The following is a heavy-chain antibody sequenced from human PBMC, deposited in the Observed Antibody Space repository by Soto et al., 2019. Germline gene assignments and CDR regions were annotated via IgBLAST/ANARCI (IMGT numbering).Heavy chain of an antibody. D-gene: IGHD3-22*01. J-gene: IGHJ4*02. V-gene: IGHV4-31*03. Sequence: PSETLSLPCTVSGGSISSDGYYWSWIRQHPGKGLEWIGYIYYSGSTYYNPSLQSRVTISVATSKNQFSLKLSSVTAADTAVYYCARREYDSSGYLYWGQGTLVTVSS. CDR2: IYYSGST. CDR3: ARREYDSSGYLY. CDR1: GGSISSDGYY.